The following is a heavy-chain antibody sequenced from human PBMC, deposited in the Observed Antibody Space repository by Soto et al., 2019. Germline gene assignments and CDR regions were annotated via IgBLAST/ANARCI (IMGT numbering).Heavy chain of an antibody. CDR2: IYYSGST. J-gene: IGHJ5*02. CDR3: ARVYEYSYPNNWFDP. Sequence: PSETLSLTCAVYGGSFSGYYWSWIRQPPGKGLEWIGYIYYSGSTYYNPSLKSRVTISVDTSKNQFSLKLSSVTAADTAVYYCARVYEYSYPNNWFDPWGQGTLLTVSS. CDR1: GGSFSGYY. D-gene: IGHD5-18*01. V-gene: IGHV4-30-4*08.